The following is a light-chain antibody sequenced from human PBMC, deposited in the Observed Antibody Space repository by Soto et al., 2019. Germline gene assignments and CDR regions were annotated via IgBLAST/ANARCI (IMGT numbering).Light chain of an antibody. V-gene: IGLV1-40*01. J-gene: IGLJ3*02. CDR1: SSNIGAGYD. Sequence: QPVLTHPPSVSGAPVQRVTISGTGSSSNIGAGYDVHWYQQLPGTAPKLLIYGNSNRPSGVPDRFSGSKSGTSASLAITGLQAEDEADYYCQSYDSSLSGWVFGGGTKLTVL. CDR3: QSYDSSLSGWV. CDR2: GNS.